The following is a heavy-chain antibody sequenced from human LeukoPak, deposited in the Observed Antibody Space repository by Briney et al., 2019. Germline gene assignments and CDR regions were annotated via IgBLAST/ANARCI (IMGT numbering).Heavy chain of an antibody. CDR2: ISAYNGNT. CDR3: ARDRDFDNAFDI. Sequence: ASVKVSCKASGYTFTSYGISWVRQAPGQGLEWMGWISAYNGNTNYAQKLQGRVTMTTDTSTSTAYVELRSLRSDDTAVYYCARDRDFDNAFDIWGQGTMVTVSS. D-gene: IGHD3-10*01. CDR1: GYTFTSYG. V-gene: IGHV1-18*01. J-gene: IGHJ3*02.